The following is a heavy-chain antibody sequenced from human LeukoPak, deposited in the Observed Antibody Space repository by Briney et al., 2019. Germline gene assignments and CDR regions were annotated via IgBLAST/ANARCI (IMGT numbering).Heavy chain of an antibody. CDR3: AKDIGRFPHALDI. D-gene: IGHD2-21*01. V-gene: IGHV3-9*01. J-gene: IGHJ3*02. CDR2: ISWNSGSI. Sequence: GGSLRLSCAASGFTFDDYATHWVRQAPGKGLEWVSGISWNSGSIGYADSVKGRFTISRDNAKNSLYLQMNSLRAEDTALYYCAKDIGRFPHALDIWGQGTMVTVSS. CDR1: GFTFDDYA.